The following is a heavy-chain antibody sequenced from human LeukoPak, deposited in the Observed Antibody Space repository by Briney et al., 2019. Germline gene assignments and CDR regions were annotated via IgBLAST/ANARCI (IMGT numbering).Heavy chain of an antibody. CDR3: ARDGIAARPGGFDY. CDR1: GGSISSGGYY. Sequence: SETLSLTCTVSGGSISSGGYYWSWIRQHPGKGLEWIGYIYYSGSTYYNPSLKSRVTISVDTSKNQFSLKLSSVTAADTAVYYCARDGIAARPGGFDYWGRGTLVTVSS. J-gene: IGHJ4*02. CDR2: IYYSGST. D-gene: IGHD6-6*01. V-gene: IGHV4-31*03.